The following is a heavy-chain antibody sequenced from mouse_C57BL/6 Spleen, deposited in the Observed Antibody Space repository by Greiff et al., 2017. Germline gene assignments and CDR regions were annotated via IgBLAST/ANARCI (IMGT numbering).Heavy chain of an antibody. CDR1: GYTFTSYD. Sequence: VQLQQSGPELVKPGASVKLSCKASGYTFTSYDINWVKQRPGQGLEWIGWIYPRDGSTKYNEKFKGKATLTVDTSSSTAYMELHSLTSEDSAVYFCAPNWDAFHYAMDYWGQGTSVTVSS. J-gene: IGHJ4*01. V-gene: IGHV1-85*01. D-gene: IGHD4-1*01. CDR3: APNWDAFHYAMDY. CDR2: IYPRDGST.